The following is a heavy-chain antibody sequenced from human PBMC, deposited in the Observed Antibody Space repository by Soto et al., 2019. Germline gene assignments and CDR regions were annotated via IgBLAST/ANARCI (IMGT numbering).Heavy chain of an antibody. V-gene: IGHV3-33*01. D-gene: IGHD6-13*01. CDR1: GFTFSSYG. Sequence: GGALRLSCAGSGFTFSSYGMHWVRQASGQGLEWVAVIWYDGSNKYYADSVKGRFTISRDNSKNTLYLQMNSLRAEDTAVYYCARGPSIAAAGQLTFDYWGQGTLVTISS. J-gene: IGHJ4*02. CDR3: ARGPSIAAAGQLTFDY. CDR2: IWYDGSNK.